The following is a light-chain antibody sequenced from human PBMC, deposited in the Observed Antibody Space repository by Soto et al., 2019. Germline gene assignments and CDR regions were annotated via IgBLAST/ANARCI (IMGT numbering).Light chain of an antibody. Sequence: ALTQPASVSGSPGQSITISCTGTSSDVGGYNYVSWYQQHPGKAPKLIIYDVSDRPSGISSRFSASKSGNTASLTISGLQAEDEADYYCCSYTSSSTPWVFGTGTKVTVL. V-gene: IGLV2-14*03. CDR1: SSDVGGYNY. J-gene: IGLJ1*01. CDR3: CSYTSSSTPWV. CDR2: DVS.